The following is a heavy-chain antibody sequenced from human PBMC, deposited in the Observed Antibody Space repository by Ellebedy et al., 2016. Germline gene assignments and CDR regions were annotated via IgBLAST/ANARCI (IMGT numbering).Heavy chain of an antibody. V-gene: IGHV3-48*04. Sequence: GGSLRLXXAASGFAFSSSGMTWIRQAPGKGLEWVSSISGSSSIIYYKDSVKGRFTISRDNGRNSLYLQMNSLRADDTAVYYCVRDSIIVAASYWGQGTLVTVSS. CDR2: ISGSSSII. J-gene: IGHJ4*02. CDR1: GFAFSSSG. CDR3: VRDSIIVAASY. D-gene: IGHD6-19*01.